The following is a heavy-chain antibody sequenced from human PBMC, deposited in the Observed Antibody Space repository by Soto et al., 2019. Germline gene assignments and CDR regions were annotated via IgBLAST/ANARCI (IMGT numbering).Heavy chain of an antibody. V-gene: IGHV3-15*01. J-gene: IGHJ4*02. Sequence: EVQLVESGGGVVKPGGSLRLSCAASGFTFTKAWMTWVRQTPGKGLEWVGRIKRRADGGTTDYAASVKDRFIISRDDSNDTLYLHMNRLKTDDTAVYYCTTASQWLPPYSWGQGALVTVSS. CDR2: IKRRADGGTT. CDR1: GFTFTKAW. CDR3: TTASQWLPPYS. D-gene: IGHD6-19*01.